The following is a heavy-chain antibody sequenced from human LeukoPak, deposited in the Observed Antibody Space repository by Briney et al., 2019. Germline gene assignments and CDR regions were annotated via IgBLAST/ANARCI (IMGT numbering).Heavy chain of an antibody. Sequence: GGSLRLSCAASGFTFSSYSMNWVRQAPGKGLEWVSAISGSGGSTYYADSVKGRFTISRDNSKNTLYPQMNSLRAEDTAVYYCAKASAMIVVVSKHFDYWGQGTLVTVSS. CDR2: ISGSGGST. D-gene: IGHD3-22*01. J-gene: IGHJ4*02. CDR1: GFTFSSYS. V-gene: IGHV3-23*01. CDR3: AKASAMIVVVSKHFDY.